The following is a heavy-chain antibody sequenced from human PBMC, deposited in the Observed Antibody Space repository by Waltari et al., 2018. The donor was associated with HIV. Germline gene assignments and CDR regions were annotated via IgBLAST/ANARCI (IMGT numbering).Heavy chain of an antibody. CDR1: GVSFSRAF. CDR3: AGGLLSDFWCGSSRPYDYFFAMDV. Sequence: QVQLQQWAAGLLKPSETLSLTCAVYGVSFSRAFCSWIRQPQVTGLEWMGEVLHSGSANYNASLRSRVTISADTSKKQFSLKLTSVTAADTAVYYCAGGLLSDFWCGSSRPYDYFFAMDVWGQGTTVTVSS. CDR2: VLHSGSA. V-gene: IGHV4-34*01. D-gene: IGHD3-3*01. J-gene: IGHJ6*02.